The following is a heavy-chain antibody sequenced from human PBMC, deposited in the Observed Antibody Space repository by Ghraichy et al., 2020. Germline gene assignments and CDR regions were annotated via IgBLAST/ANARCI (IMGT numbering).Heavy chain of an antibody. CDR2: IYSAGST. CDR3: ARYYDSRGSYTADY. CDR1: GFTVSSNY. V-gene: IGHV3-66*01. D-gene: IGHD3-22*01. Sequence: GGSLRLSCAVSGFTVSSNYMSWVRQAPGKGLEWVSIIYSAGSTFYADSVKGRFTISRDISKNTLYLQMNSLRAEDTAVYYCARYYDSRGSYTADYWGQGSLVTVSS. J-gene: IGHJ4*02.